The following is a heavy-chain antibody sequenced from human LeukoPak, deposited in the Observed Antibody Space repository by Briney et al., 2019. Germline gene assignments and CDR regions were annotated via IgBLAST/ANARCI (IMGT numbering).Heavy chain of an antibody. J-gene: IGHJ3*02. V-gene: IGHV4-34*01. CDR3: ASRNFHLGRTQLTPGAFDI. CDR2: INHSGST. D-gene: IGHD2-2*01. CDR1: GWSFSGYY. Sequence: PSETLSLTCAVYGWSFSGYYWSWIRQPPVKGLEWIGVINHSGSTNYNPSLKSRVTISVDTSKIQFSLKLSSVTAADTAVYYCASRNFHLGRTQLTPGAFDIWGQGTMVTVSS.